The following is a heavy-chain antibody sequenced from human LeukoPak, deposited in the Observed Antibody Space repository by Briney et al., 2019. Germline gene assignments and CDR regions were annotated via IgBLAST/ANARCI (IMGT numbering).Heavy chain of an antibody. Sequence: ASVEVSCKASGYTFTAHYIHWVRQAPGQAREGMGWIHPNSSGTNYAQKFLGSVTMTGDTSINTAFMELGRLRSDDTAIYCCARGRGTTMVRGVITNYFDLWGRGSLVTVSS. J-gene: IGHJ2*01. V-gene: IGHV1-2*02. CDR1: GYTFTAHY. CDR2: IHPNSSGT. D-gene: IGHD3-10*01. CDR3: ARGRGTTMVRGVITNYFDL.